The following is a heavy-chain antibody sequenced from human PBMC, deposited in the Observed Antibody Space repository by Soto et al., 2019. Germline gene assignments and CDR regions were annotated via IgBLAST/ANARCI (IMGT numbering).Heavy chain of an antibody. V-gene: IGHV4-59*01. CDR3: ARRQFGESSIYYYGMDV. Sequence: PSETLSLTCTVSGGSISSYYWSWIRQPPGKGLEWIGYIYYSGSTNYNPSLKSRVTISVDTSKNQFSLKLSSVTAADTAVYYCARRQFGESSIYYYGMDVWGQGTTVTVSS. J-gene: IGHJ6*02. CDR1: GGSISSYY. CDR2: IYYSGST. D-gene: IGHD3-10*01.